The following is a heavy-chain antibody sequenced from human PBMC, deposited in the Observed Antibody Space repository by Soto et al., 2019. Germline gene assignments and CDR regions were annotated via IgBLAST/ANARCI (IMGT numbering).Heavy chain of an antibody. V-gene: IGHV3-33*01. Sequence: GGSLRLSCAASGFTFSSYGMHWVRQAPGKGLEWVAVIWYDGSNKYYADSVKGRFTISRDNSKNTLYLQMNSLRAEDTAVYYCARDLEPYDETYYYYYGMDVWGQGTTVTVSS. CDR3: ARDLEPYDETYYYYYGMDV. J-gene: IGHJ6*02. CDR1: GFTFSSYG. CDR2: IWYDGSNK. D-gene: IGHD5-12*01.